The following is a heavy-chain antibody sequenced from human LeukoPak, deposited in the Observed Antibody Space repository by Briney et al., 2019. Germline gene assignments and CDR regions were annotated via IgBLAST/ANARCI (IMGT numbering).Heavy chain of an antibody. CDR3: ARSPYGDYAGAWEY. CDR1: GGTFSGYA. CDR2: ITPIFGTA. D-gene: IGHD4-17*01. Sequence: SVKVSCKASGGTFSGYAISWVRQAPGQGLEWMGGITPIFGTANYAQKFQGRVTITADESTSTAYMELSSLRSEDTAVYYCARSPYGDYAGAWEYWGQGTLVTVSS. J-gene: IGHJ4*02. V-gene: IGHV1-69*13.